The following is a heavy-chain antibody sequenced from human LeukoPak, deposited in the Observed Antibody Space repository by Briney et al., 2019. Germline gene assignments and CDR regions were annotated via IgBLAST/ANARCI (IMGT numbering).Heavy chain of an antibody. D-gene: IGHD3-22*01. V-gene: IGHV3-9*01. Sequence: PGRSLRLSCAASGFTFDDYAMHWVRQAPGKGLEWVSGISWNSGSIGYADSVKGRFTISRDNAKNSLYLQMNSLRAEDTALYYCAKHLYDSSGYYSLDAFDIWGQGTMATVSS. CDR2: ISWNSGSI. CDR1: GFTFDDYA. J-gene: IGHJ3*02. CDR3: AKHLYDSSGYYSLDAFDI.